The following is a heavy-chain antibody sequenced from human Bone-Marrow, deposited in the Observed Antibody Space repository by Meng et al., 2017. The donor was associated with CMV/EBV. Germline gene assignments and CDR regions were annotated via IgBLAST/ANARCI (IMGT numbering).Heavy chain of an antibody. CDR2: INPNSGGT. CDR3: TRDLYDILTGDYTTRGWFDP. D-gene: IGHD3-9*01. Sequence: ASVKVSCKASGYIFTGYYMHWVRQAPGQGLEWMGWINPNSGGTNYAQKFQGRVTMTRDTSISTAYMGLSRLGSDDTAVYYCTRDLYDILTGDYTTRGWFDPWGQGTLVTVSS. V-gene: IGHV1-2*02. CDR1: GYIFTGYY. J-gene: IGHJ5*02.